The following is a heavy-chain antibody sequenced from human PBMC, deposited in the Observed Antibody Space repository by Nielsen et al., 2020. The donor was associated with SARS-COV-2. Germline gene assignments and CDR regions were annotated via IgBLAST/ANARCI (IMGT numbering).Heavy chain of an antibody. J-gene: IGHJ4*02. D-gene: IGHD2-2*01. CDR2: ISAYNGNT. CDR1: GGTFSSYA. Sequence: ASVKVSCKASGGTFSSYAISWVRQAPGQGLEWMGWISAYNGNTNYAQKLQGRVTMTTDTSTSTAYMELRSLRSDDTAVYYCARDQLGYCSSTSCRAFDYWGQGTLVTVSS. CDR3: ARDQLGYCSSTSCRAFDY. V-gene: IGHV1-18*01.